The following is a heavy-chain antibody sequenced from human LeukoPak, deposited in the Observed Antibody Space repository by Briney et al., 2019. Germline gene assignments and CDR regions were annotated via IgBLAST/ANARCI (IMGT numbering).Heavy chain of an antibody. CDR1: GDRGSSNSAS. V-gene: IGHV6-1*01. D-gene: IGHD3-10*01. J-gene: IGHJ6*02. CDR2: TYYKSKWYS. CDR3: TRDKVTMVRGVIYDYYGMDV. Sequence: SETLSLTCAMPGDRGSSNSASWNCIRQSPTRGLEWLGRTYYKSKWYSDYAVSVRSRVTINPDTSKNPFSLQLKSVTPEDTAVYYCTRDKVTMVRGVIYDYYGMDVWGQGTTVIVSS.